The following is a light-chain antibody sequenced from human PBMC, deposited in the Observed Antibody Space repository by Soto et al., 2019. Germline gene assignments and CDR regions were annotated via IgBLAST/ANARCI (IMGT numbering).Light chain of an antibody. V-gene: IGLV4-69*01. CDR2: LNSDGSH. CDR1: SGHSSYA. Sequence: QPVLTKSPSAYASLGASVKLTCTLSSGHSSYAIAWHQQQPEKGPRYLMKLNSDGSHSKGDGIPDRFSGSSSGAERYLTISSLQSEDEADDYCQTWGTGIWVFGGGTQLTVL. CDR3: QTWGTGIWV. J-gene: IGLJ3*02.